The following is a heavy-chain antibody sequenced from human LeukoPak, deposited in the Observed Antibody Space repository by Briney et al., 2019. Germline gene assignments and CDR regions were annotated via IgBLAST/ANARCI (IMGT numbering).Heavy chain of an antibody. Sequence: GGSLRLSCAASGFTFNTYWINWVRQAPGKGLEWLASINQDGSEKYYVDSVKGRFTISRDNAKNSLYLQMNSLRAGDTAVYYCTTFYTRLTDYWGQGTLVTVSS. CDR2: INQDGSEK. J-gene: IGHJ4*02. V-gene: IGHV3-7*05. CDR1: GFTFNTYW. D-gene: IGHD2/OR15-2a*01. CDR3: TTFYTRLTDY.